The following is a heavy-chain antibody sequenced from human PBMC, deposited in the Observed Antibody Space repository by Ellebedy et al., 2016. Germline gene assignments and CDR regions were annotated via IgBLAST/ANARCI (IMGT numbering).Heavy chain of an antibody. Sequence: ASVKVSCKASGYTFTTYAMHWVRQAPGQRLEWMGWINAGNGNTKYSQKFQGRVTITRDTSASTVYMDLSSLRSEDTAVYYCARDISWRFDPWGQGTLVTVSS. D-gene: IGHD5-12*01. CDR3: ARDISWRFDP. CDR1: GYTFTTYA. V-gene: IGHV1-3*01. J-gene: IGHJ5*02. CDR2: INAGNGNT.